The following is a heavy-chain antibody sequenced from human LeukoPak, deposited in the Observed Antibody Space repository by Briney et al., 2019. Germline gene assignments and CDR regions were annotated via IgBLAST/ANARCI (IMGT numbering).Heavy chain of an antibody. D-gene: IGHD3-10*01. Sequence: PGGSLSLSCAASGFTFSSYAMSWVRQAPERGLEWVSAISGSGGGTYYADSVKGRFPISRDNSENTLYLQMNSLRAEDTAVYYCAISFPIVRRFHYRGQGTLVTVSS. CDR1: GFTFSSYA. CDR3: AISFPIVRRFHY. V-gene: IGHV3-23*01. CDR2: ISGSGGGT. J-gene: IGHJ4*02.